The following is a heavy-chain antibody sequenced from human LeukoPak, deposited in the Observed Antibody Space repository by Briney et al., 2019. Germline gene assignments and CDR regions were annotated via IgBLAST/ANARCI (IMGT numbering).Heavy chain of an antibody. V-gene: IGHV5-51*01. Sequence: GESLKISCKGSGYRFTNYWIGWVRQMPGKGLEWMGFVYPGDSDTRYSPSFQGQVTISADKSISTAYLQWSSLKAPGTAIYYCARGYSYGYPAYFDSWGQGTLVTVSS. CDR2: VYPGDSDT. D-gene: IGHD5-18*01. CDR1: GYRFTNYW. J-gene: IGHJ4*02. CDR3: ARGYSYGYPAYFDS.